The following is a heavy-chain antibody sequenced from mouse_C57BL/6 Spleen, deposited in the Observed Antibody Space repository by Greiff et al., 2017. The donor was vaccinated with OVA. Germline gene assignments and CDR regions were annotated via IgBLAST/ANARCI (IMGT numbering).Heavy chain of an antibody. CDR3: ARGDYYGSSSAWFAY. V-gene: IGHV1-43*01. D-gene: IGHD1-1*01. CDR1: GYSFTGYY. Sequence: VQLKQSGPELVKPGASVKISCKASGYSFTGYYMHWVKQSSEKSLEWIGEINPSTGGTSYNQKFKGKATLTVDKSSSTAYMQLKSLTSEDSAVYYCARGDYYGSSSAWFAYWGQGTLVTVSA. J-gene: IGHJ3*01. CDR2: INPSTGGT.